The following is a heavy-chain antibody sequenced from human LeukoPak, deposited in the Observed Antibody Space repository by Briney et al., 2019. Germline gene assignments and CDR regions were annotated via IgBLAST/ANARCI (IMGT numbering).Heavy chain of an antibody. CDR3: AKKQGGIIVATTLHYYYGMDV. D-gene: IGHD5-12*01. Sequence: GGSLRLSCAAPGFTFSSYAMSWVRQAPGKGLEWVSAISGSGGSTYYADSVKGRFTISRDNSKSTLYLQMNSLRAEDTAVYYCAKKQGGIIVATTLHYYYGMDVWGQGTTVTVSS. CDR2: ISGSGGST. J-gene: IGHJ6*02. CDR1: GFTFSSYA. V-gene: IGHV3-23*01.